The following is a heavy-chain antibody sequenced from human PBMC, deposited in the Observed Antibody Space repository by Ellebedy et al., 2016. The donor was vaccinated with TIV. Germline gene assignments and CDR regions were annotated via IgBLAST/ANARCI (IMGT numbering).Heavy chain of an antibody. CDR1: GDSISSGGYS. Sequence: SETLSLXCAVSGDSISSGGYSWIWIRQPPGKGLEWIGYIYHSGKTYYNPSLKSRVTISVDRPKNQFSVRLNSVTAADTAVYYCARVRNYYDSSGYYWPYNWFDPWGQGTLVTVSS. V-gene: IGHV4-30-2*01. CDR3: ARVRNYYDSSGYYWPYNWFDP. J-gene: IGHJ5*02. D-gene: IGHD3-22*01. CDR2: IYHSGKT.